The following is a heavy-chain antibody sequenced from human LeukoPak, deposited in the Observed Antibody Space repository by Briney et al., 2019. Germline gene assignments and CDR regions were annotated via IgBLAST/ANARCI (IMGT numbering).Heavy chain of an antibody. V-gene: IGHV3-48*02. CDR2: ISSNSITI. CDR3: ARSGNYYDTGGSSH. J-gene: IGHJ4*02. CDR1: QFSFMSYS. Sequence: TGGSLRLSCEASQFSFMSYSMTWVRQAPGKGLEWVAYISSNSITIKYADSVKGRFTISRDNAKRSVFLQMNSLRDDDTAVYYCARSGNYYDTGGSSHWGQGTLVSVSS. D-gene: IGHD3-22*01.